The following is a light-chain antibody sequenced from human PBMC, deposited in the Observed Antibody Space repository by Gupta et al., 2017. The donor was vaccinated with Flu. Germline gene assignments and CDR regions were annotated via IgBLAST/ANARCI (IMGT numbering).Light chain of an antibody. CDR3: VVWDDSLNGRV. J-gene: IGLJ3*02. Sequence: QSVVTQPPSASGTPGQTVTISCSGSSSNIGTFDVFWYLQVPGAAPQLLIKKNNQRPAGVPERFSGSKSGTSASLAVSGLRSEDEGDYYCVVWDDSLNGRVFGGGTK. CDR1: SSNIGTFD. CDR2: KNN. V-gene: IGLV1-47*01.